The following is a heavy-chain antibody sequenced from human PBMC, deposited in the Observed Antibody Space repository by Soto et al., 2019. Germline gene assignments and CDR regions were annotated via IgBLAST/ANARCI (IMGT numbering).Heavy chain of an antibody. CDR3: AKYSGSYSFEN. CDR1: GFNFNTYW. V-gene: IGHV3-7*02. CDR2: MNHDGSLI. D-gene: IGHD1-26*01. J-gene: IGHJ4*02. Sequence: EVHLVESGGDLVQPGGSLRLSCAASGFNFNTYWMSWVRQAPGKGLEWVTNMNHDGSLIYYLDSVKGRFTISRDNAKNLLFLQINSLRAEDTAVYYCAKYSGSYSFENWGQGTLVTVSS.